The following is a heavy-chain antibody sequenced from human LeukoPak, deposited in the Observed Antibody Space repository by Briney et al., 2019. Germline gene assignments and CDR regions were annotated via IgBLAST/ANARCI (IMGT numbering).Heavy chain of an antibody. V-gene: IGHV3-23*01. J-gene: IGHJ4*02. Sequence: GGSLRLSCAASGFTFSSYAMSWVRQAPGKGLEWVSGISGSGGSTYYADSVKGRFTISRDNSKNTLYLQMNSLRAEDTAVYYCAKGIAVAGTAYFDYWGQGTLVTVSS. D-gene: IGHD6-19*01. CDR2: ISGSGGST. CDR3: AKGIAVAGTAYFDY. CDR1: GFTFSSYA.